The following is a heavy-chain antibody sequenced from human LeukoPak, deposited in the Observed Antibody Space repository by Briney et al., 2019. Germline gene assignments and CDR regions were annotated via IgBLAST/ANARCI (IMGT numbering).Heavy chain of an antibody. V-gene: IGHV4-4*02. J-gene: IGHJ4*02. CDR3: ARDLRDYGGNSVDY. CDR1: GGSISSSNW. D-gene: IGHD4-23*01. CDR2: IYHSGST. Sequence: SGTLSLTCAVSGGSISSSNWWSWVRQPPGKGLEWIGEIYHSGSTNYNPSLKSRVTISVDKSKNQFSLKLNSVTAADTAVYYCARDLRDYGGNSVDYWGQGTLVTVSS.